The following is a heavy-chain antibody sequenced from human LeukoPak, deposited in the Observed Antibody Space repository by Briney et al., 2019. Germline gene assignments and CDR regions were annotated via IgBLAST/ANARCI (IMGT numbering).Heavy chain of an antibody. Sequence: PGGSLRLSCEASGFSLSSYWMSWVRQAPGKGLEWVSAISGSGGSTYYADSVKGRFTISRDNSKNTLYLQMNSLRAEDTAVYYCAKERSRGSGWYDYWGQGTLVTVSS. J-gene: IGHJ4*02. D-gene: IGHD6-19*01. CDR1: GFSLSSYW. CDR2: ISGSGGST. V-gene: IGHV3-23*01. CDR3: AKERSRGSGWYDY.